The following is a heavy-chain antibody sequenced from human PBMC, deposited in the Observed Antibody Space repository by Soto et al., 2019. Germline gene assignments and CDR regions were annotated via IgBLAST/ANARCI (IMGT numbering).Heavy chain of an antibody. CDR3: ARGARNYYYFDY. D-gene: IGHD1-7*01. Sequence: EVQLVESGGGLVQPGGSLRLSCAASGFTFSSYWMHWVRQAPRKGLVWVSRIYTDGSRADYADSVKGRFTISRDNAKNTVYLQVNSLGAEDTAVYYCARGARNYYYFDYWGQGTLATVSS. CDR2: IYTDGSRA. CDR1: GFTFSSYW. J-gene: IGHJ4*02. V-gene: IGHV3-74*01.